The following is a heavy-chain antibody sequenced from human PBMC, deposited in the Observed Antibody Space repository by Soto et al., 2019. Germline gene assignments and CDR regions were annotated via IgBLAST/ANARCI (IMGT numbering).Heavy chain of an antibody. Sequence: SVKVSCKTSGFMFTSSAVQGVRQARGQRLEWIGWLVVGSGNTHYAQHFQERVTLTRDMSAGTAYMELSSLRSEDTAVYYCAAVPVLRFLQWLPAYFDYWGQGTLVTAS. V-gene: IGHV1-58*01. D-gene: IGHD3-3*01. CDR2: LVVGSGNT. CDR1: GFMFTSSA. CDR3: AAVPVLRFLQWLPAYFDY. J-gene: IGHJ4*02.